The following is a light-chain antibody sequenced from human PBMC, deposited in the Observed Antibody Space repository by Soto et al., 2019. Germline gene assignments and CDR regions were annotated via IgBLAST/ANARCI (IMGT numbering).Light chain of an antibody. CDR2: EGS. CDR3: CSYAGSSTYV. J-gene: IGLJ1*01. Sequence: QSVLTQPASVSGSPGQSITISCTGTSSDVGSYNLVSWYQQHPGKAPKLMIYEGSKRPSGVSNRFSGSKSGNTASLTISGLQAEDEADYYCCSYAGSSTYVFGTGTKGTDL. V-gene: IGLV2-23*01. CDR1: SSDVGSYNL.